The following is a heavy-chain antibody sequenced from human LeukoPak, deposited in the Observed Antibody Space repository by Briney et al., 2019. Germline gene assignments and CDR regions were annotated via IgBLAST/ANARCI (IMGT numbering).Heavy chain of an antibody. CDR2: SSCTSSGR. J-gene: IGHJ4*02. CDR3: ARAYCRSTSCFG. D-gene: IGHD2-2*01. Sequence: PGGSLRLTCAASGFTFSSYNMNWVRQAPGKGLEWVSCSSCTSSGRYYADSVKGRFTISRDNVKNSLYLQMNSLRAEDTAVYFSARAYCRSTSCFGWGQRTLVTVSS. V-gene: IGHV3-48*01. CDR1: GFTFSSYN.